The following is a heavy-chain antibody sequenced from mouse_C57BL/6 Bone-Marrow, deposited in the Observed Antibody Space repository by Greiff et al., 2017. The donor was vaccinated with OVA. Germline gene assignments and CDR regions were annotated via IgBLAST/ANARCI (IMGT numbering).Heavy chain of an antibody. CDR3: ARMGDYGSPFGYFDG. D-gene: IGHD1-1*01. Sequence: EVMLVESGGGLVQPGGSLNLSCAASGFTFSDYGMAWVRQAPRKGPEWVAFISTLAYSIYYADTVTGRFTISRENAKNTLYLEMSSLRSEDTAMYYCARMGDYGSPFGYFDGWGTGTTVTVSS. CDR2: ISTLAYSI. CDR1: GFTFSDYG. V-gene: IGHV5-15*01. J-gene: IGHJ1*03.